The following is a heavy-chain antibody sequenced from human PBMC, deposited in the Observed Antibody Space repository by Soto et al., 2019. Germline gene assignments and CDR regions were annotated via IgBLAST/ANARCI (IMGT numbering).Heavy chain of an antibody. CDR2: IWYDERNK. CDR1: GFTFSSYG. CDR3: ARDPNQGWIFGVVTPIGMDV. J-gene: IGHJ6*02. D-gene: IGHD3-3*01. Sequence: GGSLRLSCAASGFTFSSYGMHWVRQAPGKGLEWVAVIWYDERNKYYAESVKGRFTISRDNSKNTLYLQMNSLRAEDTAVYHCARDPNQGWIFGVVTPIGMDVWGQGTTVTVSS. V-gene: IGHV3-33*01.